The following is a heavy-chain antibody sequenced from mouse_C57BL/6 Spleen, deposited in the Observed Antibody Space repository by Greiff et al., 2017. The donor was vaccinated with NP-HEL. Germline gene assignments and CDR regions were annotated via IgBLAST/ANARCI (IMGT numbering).Heavy chain of an antibody. CDR2: IYPGDGDT. D-gene: IGHD1-1*01. CDR3: ARRNYYGSGGYFEV. Sequence: QVQLQQSGAELVKPGASVKISCKASGYAFSSYWMNWVKQRPGKGLEWIGQIYPGDGDTNYNGKFKGKATLTADKSSSTAYMQLSSLTSEDSAVYVCARRNYYGSGGYFEVWGTGTTVTVSS. V-gene: IGHV1-80*01. CDR1: GYAFSSYW. J-gene: IGHJ1*03.